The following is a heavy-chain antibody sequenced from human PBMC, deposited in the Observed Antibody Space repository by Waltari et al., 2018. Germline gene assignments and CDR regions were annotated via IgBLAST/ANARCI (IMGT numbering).Heavy chain of an antibody. CDR2: GST. Sequence: GSTNYNPSLKSRVTISVDTSKNQFSLKLSSVTAADTAVYYCAARGMTTVTRDAFDIWGQGTMVTVSS. J-gene: IGHJ3*02. CDR3: AARGMTTVTRDAFDI. D-gene: IGHD4-17*01. V-gene: IGHV4-59*01.